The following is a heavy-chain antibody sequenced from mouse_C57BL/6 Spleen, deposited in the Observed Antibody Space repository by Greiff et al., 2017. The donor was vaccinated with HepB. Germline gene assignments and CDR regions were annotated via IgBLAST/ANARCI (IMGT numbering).Heavy chain of an antibody. CDR2: IYPGSGST. D-gene: IGHD2-3*01. V-gene: IGHV1-55*01. Sequence: VKLQQPGAELVKPGASVKMSCKASGYTFTSYWITWVKQRPGQGLEWIGDIYPGSGSTNYNEKFKSKATLTVDTSSSTAYMQLSSLTSEDSAVYYCARLNDGYPYFDYWGQGTTLTVSS. CDR3: ARLNDGYPYFDY. J-gene: IGHJ2*01. CDR1: GYTFTSYW.